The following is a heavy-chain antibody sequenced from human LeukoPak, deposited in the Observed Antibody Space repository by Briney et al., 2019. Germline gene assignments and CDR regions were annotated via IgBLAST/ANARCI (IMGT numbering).Heavy chain of an antibody. CDR2: IYYSGST. J-gene: IGHJ4*02. D-gene: IGHD6-25*01. CDR3: TAGRSDYFDF. Sequence: SETLSLTCTVSGGSISSGSYYWGWIRQPPGKGLEWIGSIYYSGSTYYNPSLKSRVTISVDTSKNQFSLKLSSVTAADTAVYYCTAGRSDYFDFWGQGTLVTVSS. CDR1: GGSISSGSYY. V-gene: IGHV4-39*01.